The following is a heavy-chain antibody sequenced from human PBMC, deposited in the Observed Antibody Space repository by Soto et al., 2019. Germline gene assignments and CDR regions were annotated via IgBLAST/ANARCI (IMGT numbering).Heavy chain of an antibody. Sequence: QVQLVQSGAEVKKPGASVKVYCKASGYTFSNYGFSGVRQAPGQRLEWMGWISAYNGNTNYAQKVQGRVTMTTDTSTGTAYMELRSLRSHDTAVYYCASLSTSTPGPYVMEVWGQGTTVTFSS. D-gene: IGHD2-2*01. CDR3: ASLSTSTPGPYVMEV. V-gene: IGHV1-18*01. J-gene: IGHJ6*02. CDR2: ISAYNGNT. CDR1: GYTFSNYG.